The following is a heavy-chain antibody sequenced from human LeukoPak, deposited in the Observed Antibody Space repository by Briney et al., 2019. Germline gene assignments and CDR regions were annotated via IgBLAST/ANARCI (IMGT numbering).Heavy chain of an antibody. J-gene: IGHJ5*02. Sequence: ASVKVSCKVSGYTLTELSMHWVRQAPGKGLEWMGGFDPEDGETIYAQKFQGRVTMTEDTSTDTAYMELSSLRSDDTAVYYCARDQGCSSTSCYYWFDPWGQGTLVTVSS. CDR2: FDPEDGET. CDR3: ARDQGCSSTSCYYWFDP. V-gene: IGHV1-24*01. CDR1: GYTLTELS. D-gene: IGHD2-2*01.